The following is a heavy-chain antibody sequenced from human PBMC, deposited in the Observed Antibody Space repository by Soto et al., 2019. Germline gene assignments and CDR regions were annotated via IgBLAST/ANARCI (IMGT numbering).Heavy chain of an antibody. J-gene: IGHJ4*02. CDR2: VYFNGNT. V-gene: IGHV4-31*03. CDR3: ARQITMVRGIDY. D-gene: IGHD3-10*01. Sequence: SETLSLTCSVSGGSIGRGGYYWSWIRQRPGKGLEWIGYVYFNGNTYSNPSLKSRVTMSAGMSANQFSLNLRSVTAADSGLYYCARQITMVRGIDYWGQGTLVTASS. CDR1: GGSIGRGGYY.